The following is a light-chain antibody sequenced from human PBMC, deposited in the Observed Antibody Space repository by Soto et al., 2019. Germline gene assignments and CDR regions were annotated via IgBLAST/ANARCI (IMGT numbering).Light chain of an antibody. Sequence: EIVMTQSPATLSVSPGERATLSCRASQSVSGNLAWYQQKPGQAPRRLIYGASTRATGIPARFSGSGSGTEFTLPISSLQSEDFAVYYCQQYNNWPPVTFGQGTKVEIK. CDR1: QSVSGN. CDR2: GAS. J-gene: IGKJ1*01. CDR3: QQYNNWPPVT. V-gene: IGKV3-15*01.